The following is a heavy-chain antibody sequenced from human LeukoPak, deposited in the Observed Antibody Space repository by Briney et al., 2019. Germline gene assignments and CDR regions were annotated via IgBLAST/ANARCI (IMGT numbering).Heavy chain of an antibody. CDR3: ARVWWHRVHWFDS. J-gene: IGHJ5*01. D-gene: IGHD2-15*01. Sequence: SHTLALTCTVSGDPNISGSYYWTWVRQPNGKTLEWIRRSYTSGSTNYNPSVETRATISIDTASNKFSLRMGCGTAADKGIYYCARVWWHRVHWFDSWGQGTLVTVSS. CDR2: SYTSGST. CDR1: GDPNISGSYY. V-gene: IGHV4-61*02.